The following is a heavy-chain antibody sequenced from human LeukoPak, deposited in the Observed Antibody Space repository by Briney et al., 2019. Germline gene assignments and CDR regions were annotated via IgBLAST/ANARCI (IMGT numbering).Heavy chain of an antibody. V-gene: IGHV4-34*01. J-gene: IGHJ6*04. CDR3: ARGRLVVPAAMSDVYYYYYGMDV. Sequence: SETLSLTCAVYGGSFSGYYWSWIRQPPGRGLEWIGQMNHSGSPNYHPSLKSRVNISVDTSKNQFSLKLSSVTAADTAVYYCARGRLVVPAAMSDVYYYYYGMDVWGKGTTVTVSS. CDR2: MNHSGSP. D-gene: IGHD2-2*01. CDR1: GGSFSGYY.